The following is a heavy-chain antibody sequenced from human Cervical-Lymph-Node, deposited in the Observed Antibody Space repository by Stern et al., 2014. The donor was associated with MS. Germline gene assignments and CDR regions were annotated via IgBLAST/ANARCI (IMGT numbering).Heavy chain of an antibody. CDR3: ARQTTAWASDV. Sequence: EVHLVESGAELIRPGESLKISCKGAGFKFSIYWIAWVRQMPGKGLEWMGIIYPGDSETRYSPSFQGQVTMSADKSTSTAYLQWSSPNASDTAMYFCARQTTAWASDVWGQGTLVTVSS. V-gene: IGHV5-51*01. CDR1: GFKFSIYW. CDR2: IYPGDSET. D-gene: IGHD1-14*01. J-gene: IGHJ4*02.